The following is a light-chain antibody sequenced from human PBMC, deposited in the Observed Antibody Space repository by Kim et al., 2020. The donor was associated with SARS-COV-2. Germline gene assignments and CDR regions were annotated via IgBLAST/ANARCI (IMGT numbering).Light chain of an antibody. V-gene: IGLV2-14*03. CDR2: DVY. CDR3: SSYTSSSTFVV. Sequence: QSITVCCTGNSSDICGHFYVSWYQQYPGQAPQLLIYDVYHRPSGISNRFSGSKSGNTASLTISGLQAEDEAVYYCSSYTSSSTFVVFGGGTQLTVL. CDR1: SSDICGHFY. J-gene: IGLJ2*01.